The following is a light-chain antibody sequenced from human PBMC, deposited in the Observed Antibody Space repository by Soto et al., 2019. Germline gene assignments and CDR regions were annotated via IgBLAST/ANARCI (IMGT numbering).Light chain of an antibody. V-gene: IGKV1-5*03. CDR2: KAS. J-gene: IGKJ1*01. CDR1: QSINTW. Sequence: DIQMTQSPSTLSAFVGDRVTITCRASQSINTWLAWYQQKPGKAPKVLIYKASSLESGVPSRFSGSGSGTEFTLTISSLQPDDFATYYCQQYNSYWTFGHGTKVEIK. CDR3: QQYNSYWT.